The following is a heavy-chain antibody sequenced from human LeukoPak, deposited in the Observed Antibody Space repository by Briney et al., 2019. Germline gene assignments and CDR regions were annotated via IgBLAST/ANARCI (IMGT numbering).Heavy chain of an antibody. CDR3: ARGAFSGYGDFGFDY. CDR2: IYDSGSA. J-gene: IGHJ4*02. CDR1: GGSISSYY. Sequence: PSETLSLTCSVSGGSISSYYWSWIRQPPGKGLEWIGYIYDSGSANYNPSLKSRLTISVDTSKNQISLKLSSVTAADTAVYYCARGAFSGYGDFGFDYWGQGTLDTASS. V-gene: IGHV4-59*01. D-gene: IGHD4-17*01.